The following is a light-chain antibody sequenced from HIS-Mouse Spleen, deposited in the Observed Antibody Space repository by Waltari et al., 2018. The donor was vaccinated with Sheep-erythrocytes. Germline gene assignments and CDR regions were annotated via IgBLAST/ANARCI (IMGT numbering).Light chain of an antibody. CDR3: SSYTSSSTWV. CDR1: SSDVGGYNY. CDR2: DVS. J-gene: IGLJ3*02. V-gene: IGLV2-14*03. Sequence: QSALTQPASVSGSPGQSITISCTGTSSDVGGYNYVSWYQQHPGKAPKLKIYDVSNRPSGVSNRFSGLQAEDEADYYCSSYTSSSTWVFGGGTKLTVL.